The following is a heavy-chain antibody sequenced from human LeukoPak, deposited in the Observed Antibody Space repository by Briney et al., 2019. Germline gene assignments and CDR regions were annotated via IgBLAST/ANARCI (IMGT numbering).Heavy chain of an antibody. Sequence: SETLSLTCTVSGGSISSSSYYWGWIRQTPGKGLEWIGSIDYSGSIYYNPSLRSRVTISADTSQNQFSLKLSSVTAADTAVYYCTRRGGSGIRGDYYFDYWGQGTLVTVSS. CDR2: IDYSGSI. V-gene: IGHV4-39*01. CDR3: TRRGGSGIRGDYYFDY. CDR1: GGSISSSSYY. J-gene: IGHJ4*02. D-gene: IGHD3-10*01.